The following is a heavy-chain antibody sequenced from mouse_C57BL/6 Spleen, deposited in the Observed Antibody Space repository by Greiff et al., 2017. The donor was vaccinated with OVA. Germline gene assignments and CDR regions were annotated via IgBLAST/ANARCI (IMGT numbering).Heavy chain of an antibody. Sequence: QVQLQQPGAELVRPGSSVKLSCKASGYTFTSYWMDWVKQRPGQGLEWIGNIYPSDSETHYNQKFKDKATLTVDKSSSTAYMQLSSLTSEDSAVYYGARPYGSRYWYFDVWGTGTTVTVSS. J-gene: IGHJ1*03. D-gene: IGHD1-1*01. CDR3: ARPYGSRYWYFDV. V-gene: IGHV1-61*01. CDR2: IYPSDSET. CDR1: GYTFTSYW.